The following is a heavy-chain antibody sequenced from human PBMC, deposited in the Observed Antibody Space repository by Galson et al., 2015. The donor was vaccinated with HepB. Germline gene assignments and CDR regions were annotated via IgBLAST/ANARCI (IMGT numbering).Heavy chain of an antibody. Sequence: SLRLSCAASGFTFSSYAMSWVRQAPGKGLEWVSAISGSGGSTYYADSVKGRFTISRDNSKNTLYLQMNSLRAEDTAVYYYAKGQVVPAARPYYYYYGMDVWGQGTTVTVSS. CDR1: GFTFSSYA. J-gene: IGHJ6*02. V-gene: IGHV3-23*01. CDR2: ISGSGGST. CDR3: AKGQVVPAARPYYYYYGMDV. D-gene: IGHD2-2*02.